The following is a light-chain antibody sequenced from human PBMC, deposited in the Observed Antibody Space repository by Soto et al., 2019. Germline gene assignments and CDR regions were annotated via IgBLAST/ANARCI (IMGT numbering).Light chain of an antibody. CDR3: QVWDSSTVV. Sequence: SYELIQPLSVSVALGQTARITCGGNNIGGKNVHWYQLNPGQAPVLVIYRDFNRPSGIPERFSGSNSGNTATLAISGAQAEDDADYYCQVWDSSTVVFGGGTKVTVL. CDR2: RDF. J-gene: IGLJ3*02. V-gene: IGLV3-9*01. CDR1: NIGGKN.